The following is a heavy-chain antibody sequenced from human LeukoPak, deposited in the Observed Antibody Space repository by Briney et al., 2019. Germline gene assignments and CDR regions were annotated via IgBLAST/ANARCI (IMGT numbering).Heavy chain of an antibody. V-gene: IGHV1-8*01. CDR3: ARTYSSGWYGLRVTVKNAFEI. CDR1: GYTFTSYD. Sequence: ASVTVSCTASGYTFTSYDINWVRQATGQGLEWMGWMNPNSGNTGYAQKFPGRVTMTRNTSISTAYMELSSLRSEDTAVYYCARTYSSGWYGLRVTVKNAFEIWGQGTTVTVSS. J-gene: IGHJ3*02. CDR2: MNPNSGNT. D-gene: IGHD6-19*01.